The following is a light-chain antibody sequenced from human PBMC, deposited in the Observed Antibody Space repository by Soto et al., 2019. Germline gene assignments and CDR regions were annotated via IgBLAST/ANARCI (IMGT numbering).Light chain of an antibody. CDR1: QSISSW. V-gene: IGKV1-5*03. CDR3: QQYSTYFRT. J-gene: IGKJ1*01. CDR2: KAS. Sequence: DTQMTQSPSTLSASVGDRVTITCRASQSISSWLAWYQQKPGEAPKLLIYKASTLETGVPSRFSGSGSGTEFTLTISSLQPDDFATYYCQQYSTYFRTFGQGTKVEIK.